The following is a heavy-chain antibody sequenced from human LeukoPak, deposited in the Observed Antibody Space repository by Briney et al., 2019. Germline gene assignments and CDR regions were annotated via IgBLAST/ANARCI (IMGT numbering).Heavy chain of an antibody. CDR3: ARALTLGYCSSTSCSPPHWFDP. V-gene: IGHV4-39*07. CDR1: GGSVNNNNYY. J-gene: IGHJ5*02. CDR2: INYSGTT. D-gene: IGHD2-2*01. Sequence: PSETLSLTCTVSGGSVNNNNYYWVWIRQPPGKGPEWIGSINYSGTTYYNPSLKSRVTISVDTSKNQFSLKLSSVTAADTAVYYCARALTLGYCSSTSCSPPHWFDPWGQGTLVTVSS.